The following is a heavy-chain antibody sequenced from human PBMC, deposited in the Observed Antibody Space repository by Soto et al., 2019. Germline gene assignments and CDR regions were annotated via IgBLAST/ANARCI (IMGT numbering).Heavy chain of an antibody. D-gene: IGHD6-19*01. CDR2: IRTKTNNYAT. CDR1: GFTFSGSG. J-gene: IGHJ4*02. V-gene: IGHV3-73*01. Sequence: PGESLRFSCAASGFTFSGSGIHWVRQASGKGLEWVGRIRTKTNNYATAYAASVKGRFTISRDDSKNMTYLQMNSLKTEDTAVYYCTPMAGIDYWGQGTLVTVSS. CDR3: TPMAGIDY.